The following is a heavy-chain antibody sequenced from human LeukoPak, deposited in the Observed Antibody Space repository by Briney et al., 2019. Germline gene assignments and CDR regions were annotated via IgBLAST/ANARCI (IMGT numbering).Heavy chain of an antibody. V-gene: IGHV4-59*08. CDR2: IYYNGNT. D-gene: IGHD1-14*01. CDR1: GDSMRGHY. Sequence: SETLSLTCTVSGDSMRGHYWSWIRQPPGKGLEWIGWIYYNGNTNYKPSLQSRVTISVDTSKNQFSLKVHSVTAADTAVYYCARLAPYPGIWASEYWGQGTLVSVSS. J-gene: IGHJ4*02. CDR3: ARLAPYPGIWASEY.